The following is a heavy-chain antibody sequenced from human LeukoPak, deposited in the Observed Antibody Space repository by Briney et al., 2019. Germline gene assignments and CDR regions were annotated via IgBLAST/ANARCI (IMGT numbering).Heavy chain of an antibody. J-gene: IGHJ6*03. CDR2: INWNDGST. CDR1: GFTFDDYG. CDR3: AKAHSSWYPQHPSYYMDV. D-gene: IGHD6-13*01. V-gene: IGHV3-20*04. Sequence: GGSLRLSCAASGFTFDDYGMSWVRQAPGKGLEWVSGINWNDGSTGYADSVKGRFTISRDNAKNTLYLQMNSLRAEDTAVYYCAKAHSSWYPQHPSYYMDVWGKGTTVTISS.